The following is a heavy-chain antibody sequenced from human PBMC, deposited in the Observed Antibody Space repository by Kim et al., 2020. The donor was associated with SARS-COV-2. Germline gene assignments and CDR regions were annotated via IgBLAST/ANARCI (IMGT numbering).Heavy chain of an antibody. Sequence: GGSLRLSCAASGFTFSSYDMHWVRQATGKGLEWVSAIGTAGDTYYPGSVKGRFTISRENAKNSLYLQMNSLRAGDTAVYYCARGWWNTAMDTGPFDYWGQGTLVTVSS. J-gene: IGHJ4*02. CDR1: GFTFSSYD. CDR2: IGTAGDT. CDR3: ARGWWNTAMDTGPFDY. V-gene: IGHV3-13*04. D-gene: IGHD5-18*01.